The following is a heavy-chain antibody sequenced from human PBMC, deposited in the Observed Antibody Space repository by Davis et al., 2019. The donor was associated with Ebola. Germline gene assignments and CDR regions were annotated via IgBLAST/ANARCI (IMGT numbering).Heavy chain of an antibody. J-gene: IGHJ5*02. CDR1: GGSISGYY. Sequence: SETLSLTCTVSGGSISGYYWSWIRQPPGKGLEWIGFFYYSGSTNYNPSLKRRVPIPVATSKNQSSLKLSSVTAADTAVYYCARTGRYSSSWAPNWFDPWGQGTLVTVSS. CDR3: ARTGRYSSSWAPNWFDP. V-gene: IGHV4-59*01. D-gene: IGHD6-13*01. CDR2: FYYSGST.